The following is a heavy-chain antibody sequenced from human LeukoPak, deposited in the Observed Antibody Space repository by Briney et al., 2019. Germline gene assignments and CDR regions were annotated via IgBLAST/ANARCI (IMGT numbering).Heavy chain of an antibody. CDR2: INSRSGII. CDR3: ARDARDYGDYDY. D-gene: IGHD4-17*01. J-gene: IGHJ4*02. CDR1: GFTFSNYA. V-gene: IGHV3-48*01. Sequence: GGSLRLSCAASGFTFSNYAMNWVRQAPGKGLEWVSYINSRSGIIRYADSVKGRFTISRDNAKKSLGLQMNSLRAEDTAVYYCARDARDYGDYDYWGQGTLVTVSS.